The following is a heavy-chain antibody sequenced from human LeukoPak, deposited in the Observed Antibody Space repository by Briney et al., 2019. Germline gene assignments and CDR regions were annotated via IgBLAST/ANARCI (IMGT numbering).Heavy chain of an antibody. CDR1: GYTLTGYY. V-gene: IGHV1-2*02. CDR2: INPNSGGT. CDR3: ARDGASGYLADY. J-gene: IGHJ4*02. Sequence: VASVKVSSKASGYTLTGYYMHWVRQAPGQGLEWMGWINPNSGGTNYAQKFQGRVTMTRDTSISTAYMELSRLGSDDTAVYYCARDGASGYLADYWGQGTLVTVSS. D-gene: IGHD3-3*01.